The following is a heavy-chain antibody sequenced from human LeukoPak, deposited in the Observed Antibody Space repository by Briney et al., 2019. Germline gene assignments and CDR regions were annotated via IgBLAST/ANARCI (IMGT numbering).Heavy chain of an antibody. CDR3: ARDVLLWFGELGDAFDI. CDR1: GFTFSSYE. J-gene: IGHJ3*02. V-gene: IGHV3-48*01. D-gene: IGHD3-10*01. CDR2: ISSSSSTI. Sequence: GGSLRLSCAASGFTFSSYEMNWVRQAPGKGLEWVSYISSSSSTIYYADSVKGRFTISRDNAKNSLYLQMNSLRAEDTAVYYCARDVLLWFGELGDAFDIWGQGTMVTVSS.